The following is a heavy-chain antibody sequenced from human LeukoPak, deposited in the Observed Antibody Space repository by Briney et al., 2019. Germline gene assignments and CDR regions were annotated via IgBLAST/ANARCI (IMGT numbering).Heavy chain of an antibody. CDR1: GFTFSSYA. CDR3: ASGYSYSYFDY. CDR2: ISSNGDST. D-gene: IGHD5-18*01. J-gene: IGHJ4*02. V-gene: IGHV3-64*01. Sequence: PGGSLRLSCAASGFTFSSYAMHWVRQAPGKGLEYVSAISSNGDSTYYANSVKGRFTISRDNSKNTLYLQMGSLRAEDMAVYYCASGYSYSYFDYWGQGTLVTVSS.